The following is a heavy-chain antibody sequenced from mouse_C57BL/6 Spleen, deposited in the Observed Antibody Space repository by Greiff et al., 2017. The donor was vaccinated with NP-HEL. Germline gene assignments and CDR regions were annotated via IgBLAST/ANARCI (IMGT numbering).Heavy chain of an antibody. D-gene: IGHD1-1*01. V-gene: IGHV5-4*03. CDR1: GFTFSSYA. J-gene: IGHJ4*01. Sequence: EVKLMESGGGLVKPGGSLKLSCAASGFTFSSYAMSWVRQTPEKRLEWVATISDGGSYTYYPDNVKGRFTISRDNAKNNLYLQMSHLKSEDTAMYYCARTTVVAMDAMDYWGQGTSVTVSS. CDR3: ARTTVVAMDAMDY. CDR2: ISDGGSYT.